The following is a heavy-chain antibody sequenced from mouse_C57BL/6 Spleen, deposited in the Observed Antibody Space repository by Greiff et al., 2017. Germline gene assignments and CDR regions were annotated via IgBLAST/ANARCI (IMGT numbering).Heavy chain of an antibody. CDR2: IDPETGGT. CDR3: TREGDSSGPREYFDY. Sequence: QVQLQQSGAELVRPGASVTLSCKASGYTFTDYEMHWVKQTPVHGLEWIGAIDPETGGTAYNQKFKGKAILTADKSSSTAYMELRSLTSEDSAVYYCTREGDSSGPREYFDYWGQGTTLTVSS. D-gene: IGHD3-2*02. J-gene: IGHJ2*01. CDR1: GYTFTDYE. V-gene: IGHV1-15*01.